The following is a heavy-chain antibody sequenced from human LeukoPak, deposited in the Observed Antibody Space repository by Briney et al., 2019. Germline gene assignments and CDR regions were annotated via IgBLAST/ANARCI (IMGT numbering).Heavy chain of an antibody. V-gene: IGHV3-74*01. CDR3: ARHYQLDY. CDR2: INNDGSST. CDR1: GFTFSSFA. J-gene: IGHJ4*02. Sequence: GGSLRLSCAASGFTFSSFAMSWVRQAPGKGLVWVSQINNDGSSTTYADSVKGRFTISRDNVKNTLYLQMNSLRAEDTAVYYCARHYQLDYWGQGTLVTVSS. D-gene: IGHD1-1*01.